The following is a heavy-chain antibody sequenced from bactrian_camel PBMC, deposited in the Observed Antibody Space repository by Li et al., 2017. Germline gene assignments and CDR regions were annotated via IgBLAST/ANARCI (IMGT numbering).Heavy chain of an antibody. CDR3: AAVDTKTALQALGLMTSSTYRGIYNY. J-gene: IGHJ4*01. Sequence: HVQLVESGVSSVQAGGSLRLSCVVSGYTGRWPCMAWFRQAPGKEREAVTAIDSGGTTVYADSVKGRFTISFDNAKNTLYLQMNDLKPEDTAAYTCAAVDTKTALQALGLMTSSTYRGIYNYWGHGTQVTVS. CDR2: IDSGGTT. V-gene: IGHV3S55*01. D-gene: IGHD3*01. CDR1: GYTGRWPC.